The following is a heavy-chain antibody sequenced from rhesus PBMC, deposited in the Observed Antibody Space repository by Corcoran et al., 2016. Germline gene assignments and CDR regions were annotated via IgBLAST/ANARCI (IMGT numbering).Heavy chain of an antibody. CDR2: INRCGAST. J-gene: IGHJ4*01. CDR3: AIRTYYYDSGYYNPTGY. CDR1: GFTFSSYG. Sequence: EVQLVETGGGLVQPGGSLKLSCAASGFTFSSYGMSWVRQAPGKGLEWVSAINRCGASTDYAESVKGRFTISRDNSKNTLSLQMNSLRAEYTAVYYCAIRTYYYDSGYYNPTGYWGQGVLVTVSS. V-gene: IGHV3S5*01. D-gene: IGHD3-28*01.